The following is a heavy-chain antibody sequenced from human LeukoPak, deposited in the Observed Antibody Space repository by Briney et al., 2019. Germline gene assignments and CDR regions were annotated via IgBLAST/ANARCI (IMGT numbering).Heavy chain of an antibody. J-gene: IGHJ6*03. Sequence: SETLSLTCTVSGGSISSSSYYWGWIRQPPGKGLEWIGSIYYSGSTYYNPSLKSRVTISVDTSKNQFSLKLSSVTAADTAVYYCARPGAILWFGELDYMDVWGKGTTDTVSS. CDR2: IYYSGST. V-gene: IGHV4-39*01. CDR3: ARPGAILWFGELDYMDV. CDR1: GGSISSSSYY. D-gene: IGHD3-10*01.